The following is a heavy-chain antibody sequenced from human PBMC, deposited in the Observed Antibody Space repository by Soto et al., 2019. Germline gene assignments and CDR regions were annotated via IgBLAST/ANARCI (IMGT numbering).Heavy chain of an antibody. Sequence: AGGSLRLSCASCGFPFGSAWINWVRHVPGKGLEWVGRIKSRALGGTTDFAAPVRGRFAITRDDSRNVAYMQITSLHTEYTDVYYYTTVFFNYTAAADIDALGQ. CDR2: IKSRALGGTT. CDR3: TTVFFNYTAAADIDA. CDR1: GFPFGSAW. V-gene: IGHV3-15*07. D-gene: IGHD3-3*01. J-gene: IGHJ5*02.